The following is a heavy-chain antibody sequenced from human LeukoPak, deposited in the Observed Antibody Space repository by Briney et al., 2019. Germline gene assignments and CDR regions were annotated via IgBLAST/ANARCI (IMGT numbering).Heavy chain of an antibody. D-gene: IGHD6-13*01. CDR3: ARGYSSNWYGNHFDY. Sequence: PSETLSLTCTVSGGSISSYYWSWIRQPPGKGLEWIGYIYYSGSTNYNPSLKSRVTISVDTSKNQFPLKLSSVTAADTAVYYCARGYSSNWYGNHFDYWGQGTLVTVSS. CDR1: GGSISSYY. CDR2: IYYSGST. J-gene: IGHJ4*02. V-gene: IGHV4-59*01.